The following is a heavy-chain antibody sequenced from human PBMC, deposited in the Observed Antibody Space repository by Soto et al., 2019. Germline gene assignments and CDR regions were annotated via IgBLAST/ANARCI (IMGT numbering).Heavy chain of an antibody. D-gene: IGHD3-16*01. Sequence: EVQLVESGGGLVQPGGSLKLSCAASGFAFSGSAMYWVRQASGKGPEWVGRIRSKGHNYATEYAASVKGRFTISRDDSKKTAYLQMNSLQTEDTAVYYCTRDLFSYDYSGILWFDPWGQGTLVTVS. CDR2: IRSKGHNYAT. J-gene: IGHJ5*02. CDR1: GFAFSGSA. V-gene: IGHV3-73*02. CDR3: TRDLFSYDYSGILWFDP.